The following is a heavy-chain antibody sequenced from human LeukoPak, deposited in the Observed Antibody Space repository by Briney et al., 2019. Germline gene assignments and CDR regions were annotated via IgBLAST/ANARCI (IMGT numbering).Heavy chain of an antibody. CDR1: GFTFSDYY. CDR3: ARVWPATNWFDP. D-gene: IGHD1-26*01. J-gene: IGHJ5*02. CDR2: ISSSGSTI. V-gene: IGHV3-11*01. Sequence: PGGSLRLSCAASGFTFSDYYMSWIRQAPGKGLEWVSYISSSGSTIYYAASVKGRFTISRDNAKNSLYLQMNSLRAEDTAVYYCARVWPATNWFDPWGQGTLVTVSS.